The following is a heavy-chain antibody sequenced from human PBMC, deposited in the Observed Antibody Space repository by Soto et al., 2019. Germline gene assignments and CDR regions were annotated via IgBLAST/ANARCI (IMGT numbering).Heavy chain of an antibody. J-gene: IGHJ5*02. CDR2: IYHSGST. D-gene: IGHD2-21*01. CDR3: ARETVGVPNNWFDP. V-gene: IGHV4-4*02. Sequence: SETLSLTCAVSGGSISTNNWWSWVRQPPGKGLEWIGEIYHSGSTNYNPSLQSRLTISVDNSKNQFSLKLSSVTAADTAVYYCARETVGVPNNWFDPWGQGTLVTVSS. CDR1: GGSISTNNW.